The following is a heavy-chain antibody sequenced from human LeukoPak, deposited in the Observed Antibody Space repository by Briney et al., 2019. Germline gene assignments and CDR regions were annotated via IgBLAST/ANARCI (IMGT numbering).Heavy chain of an antibody. V-gene: IGHV3-23*01. CDR1: GFTFSSYG. Sequence: PGGSLRLSCTASGFTFSSYGMSWVRQAPGKGLEWVSTITLSGDTTYNADSVRGRFTISRDNSKHALYLQINTLRAEDTAVYYCAKDGDGIQFFDYCGQGTLVTVSS. CDR3: AKDGDGIQFFDY. J-gene: IGHJ4*02. D-gene: IGHD5-24*01. CDR2: ITLSGDTT.